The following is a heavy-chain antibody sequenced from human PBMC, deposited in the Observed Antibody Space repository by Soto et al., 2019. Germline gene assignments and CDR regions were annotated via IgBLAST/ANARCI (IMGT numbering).Heavy chain of an antibody. V-gene: IGHV3-21*01. CDR1: GFTFGNYG. D-gene: IGHD3-3*01. CDR3: ARVPRGVYGMDV. J-gene: IGHJ6*02. Sequence: GGSLRLSCETSGFTFGNYGMGWVRQAPGKGLYWVSGISSSSSYIYYADSVKGRFTISRDNAKNSLYLQMNSLRAEDTAVYYCARVPRGVYGMDVWGQGTTVTVSS. CDR2: ISSSSSYI.